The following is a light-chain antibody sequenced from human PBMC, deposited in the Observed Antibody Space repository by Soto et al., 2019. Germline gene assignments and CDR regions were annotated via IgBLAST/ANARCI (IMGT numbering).Light chain of an antibody. J-gene: IGLJ2*01. CDR1: SRDVGAYTY. Sequence: QSVLTQPASVSGSPGQSITISCTGTSRDVGAYTYVSWYQQHPGKAPKLMIFEVSDRPSGASNRFSGSKSGNTASLTISGLQAEDEADYYCSSYTTSNTLVFGGGTKLTVL. CDR2: EVS. CDR3: SSYTTSNTLV. V-gene: IGLV2-14*01.